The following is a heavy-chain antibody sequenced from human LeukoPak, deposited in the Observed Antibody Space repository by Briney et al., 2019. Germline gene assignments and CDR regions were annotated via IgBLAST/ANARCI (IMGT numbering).Heavy chain of an antibody. D-gene: IGHD2-2*01. CDR2: ISTSGVTI. V-gene: IGHV3-48*03. Sequence: GGSLRLSCAASGFTFSGYEMNWVRQAPGKGLEWVSHISTSGVTIHYSDSVRGRFTISRDNAKNSLYLQMNSLRAEDTAVYYCARDFNAAAIFDYWGQGTLVTVSS. CDR3: ARDFNAAAIFDY. CDR1: GFTFSGYE. J-gene: IGHJ4*02.